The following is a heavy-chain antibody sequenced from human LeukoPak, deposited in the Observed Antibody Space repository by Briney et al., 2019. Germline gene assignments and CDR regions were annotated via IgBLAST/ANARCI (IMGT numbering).Heavy chain of an antibody. V-gene: IGHV4-34*01. CDR2: INHSGTT. CDR1: GGSFSGHY. Sequence: SETLSLTCALYGGSFSGHYYTWIRQPPGKGPEWIGEINHSGTTNCNPSLKSRVTISLDTSKNQFSMKLSSVTAADTAVYYCARGGTYDDFWLTDYWGQGTLVTVSS. D-gene: IGHD3-3*01. J-gene: IGHJ4*02. CDR3: ARGGTYDDFWLTDY.